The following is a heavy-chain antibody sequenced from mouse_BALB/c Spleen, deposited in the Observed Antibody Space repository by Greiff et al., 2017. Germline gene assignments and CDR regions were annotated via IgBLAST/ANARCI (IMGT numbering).Heavy chain of an antibody. V-gene: IGHV5-6-3*01. Sequence: DVKLVESGGGLVQPGGSLKLSCAASGFTFSSYGMSWVRQTPDKRLELVATINSNGGSTYYPDSVKGRFTISRDNAKNTLYLQMSSLKSEDTAMYYCASIYYDYDGFAYWGQGTLVTVSA. CDR3: ASIYYDYDGFAY. CDR2: INSNGGST. J-gene: IGHJ3*01. CDR1: GFTFSSYG. D-gene: IGHD2-4*01.